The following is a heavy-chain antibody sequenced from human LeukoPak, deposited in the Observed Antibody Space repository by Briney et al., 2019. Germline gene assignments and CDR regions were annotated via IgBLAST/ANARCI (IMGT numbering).Heavy chain of an antibody. CDR3: ARQKAAHYYYYMDV. V-gene: IGHV3-48*03. J-gene: IGHJ6*03. Sequence: GGSLRLSCAASGFTFSSYEMNWVRQAPGKGLEWVSYISSSGSTIYYADSVKGRFTISRDNAKNSLYLQMNSLRAEDTAVCYCARQKAAHYYYYMDVWGKGTTVTISS. CDR1: GFTFSSYE. CDR2: ISSSGSTI. D-gene: IGHD2-15*01.